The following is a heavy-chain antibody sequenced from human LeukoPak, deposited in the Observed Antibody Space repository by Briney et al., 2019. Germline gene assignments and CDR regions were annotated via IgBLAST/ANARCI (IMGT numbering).Heavy chain of an antibody. J-gene: IGHJ4*02. D-gene: IGHD4-17*01. V-gene: IGHV3-11*04. Sequence: GGSLRLSCAVSGFTFSDYYMSWIRQAPGKGLEWVAYISSGGSTIYYADSVKGRFTISRDNAKNSLYLQMNSLRDEDTAVYYCARGSYGDYYFDYWGQGTLVTVSS. CDR2: ISSGGSTI. CDR3: ARGSYGDYYFDY. CDR1: GFTFSDYY.